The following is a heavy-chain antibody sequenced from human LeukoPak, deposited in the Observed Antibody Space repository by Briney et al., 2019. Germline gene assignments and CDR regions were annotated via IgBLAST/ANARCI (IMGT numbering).Heavy chain of an antibody. CDR1: GGTFTSDA. V-gene: IGHV1-69*10. J-gene: IGHJ4*02. CDR2: IIPILGIA. Sequence: SVRVSSAASGGTFTSDAISWVRQAPGQGVEWMGGIIPILGIANCAQKFQGRVTITADKSTSTAYVELSSLRSEDMAVYYCARVPDLAPDYGGNVYFDYWGQGTLVTVSS. D-gene: IGHD4-23*01. CDR3: ARVPDLAPDYGGNVYFDY.